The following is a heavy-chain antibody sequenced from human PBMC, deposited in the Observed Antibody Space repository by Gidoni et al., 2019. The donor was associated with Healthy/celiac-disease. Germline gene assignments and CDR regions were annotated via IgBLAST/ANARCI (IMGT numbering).Heavy chain of an antibody. V-gene: IGHV4-4*07. J-gene: IGHJ3*02. CDR2: LYTSGST. D-gene: IGHD3-16*01. CDR3: ARERLGGVGGDAFDI. Sequence: QVQLQESGPGLVKPSETLSLTCTVPGGSLSSYYWSWFRQPAGKGLEWIGRLYTSGSTNYHPSLKSRVTMSVDTSKNQFSLKLSSVTAADTAVYYCARERLGGVGGDAFDIWGQGTMVTVSS. CDR1: GGSLSSYY.